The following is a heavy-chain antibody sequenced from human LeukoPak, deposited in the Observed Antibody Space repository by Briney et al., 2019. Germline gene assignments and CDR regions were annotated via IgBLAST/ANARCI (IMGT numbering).Heavy chain of an antibody. CDR2: IYYSGST. D-gene: IGHD5-18*01. J-gene: IGHJ4*02. CDR1: GGSISSYY. Sequence: SETLSLTCTASGGSISSYYWSWIRQPPGKGLEWIGYIYYSGSTNYNPSLKSRVTISVDTSKNQFSLKLSSVTAADTAVYYCARASISSPNTAMVDFDYWGQGTLVTVSS. V-gene: IGHV4-59*01. CDR3: ARASISSPNTAMVDFDY.